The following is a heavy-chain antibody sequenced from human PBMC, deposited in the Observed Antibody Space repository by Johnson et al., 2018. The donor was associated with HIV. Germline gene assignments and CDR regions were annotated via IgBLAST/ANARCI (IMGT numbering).Heavy chain of an antibody. D-gene: IGHD3-3*01. CDR3: ARDTDDFWSGAGAFDI. CDR1: GFTFSSYA. J-gene: IGHJ3*02. CDR2: ISNDGSNK. Sequence: QVQLVESGGGVVQPGKSLRLFCAASGFTFSSYAMHWVRQAPGEGLEWVAVISNDGSNKYYADSVKGRFTISREHSKSTLNLQMNNLRAEDTAVYYCARDTDDFWSGAGAFDIWGQGTMVTVSS. V-gene: IGHV3-30*03.